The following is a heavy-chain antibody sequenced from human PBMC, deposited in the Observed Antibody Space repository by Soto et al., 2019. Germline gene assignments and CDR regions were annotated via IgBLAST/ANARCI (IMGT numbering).Heavy chain of an antibody. V-gene: IGHV1-46*01. D-gene: IGHD1-26*01. CDR2: INPSGGST. CDR1: GYTFTSYY. J-gene: IGHJ3*02. Sequence: GASVKVSCKAAGYTFTSYYMHWVRQAPGQGLEWMGIINPSGGSTSYAQKFQGRVTMTRDTSTSTVYMELSSLRSEDTAVYYCATDWEILTNRPNAFDIWGQGTMVTV. CDR3: ATDWEILTNRPNAFDI.